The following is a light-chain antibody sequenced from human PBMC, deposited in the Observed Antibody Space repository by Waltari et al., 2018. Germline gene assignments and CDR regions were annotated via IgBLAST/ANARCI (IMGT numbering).Light chain of an antibody. CDR3: CSYSRGGTVL. CDR1: GSHVVCSNH. V-gene: IGLV2-11*01. CDR2: DVS. J-gene: IGLJ2*01. Sequence: QAALTQPPSVSKSLGQSVTISCTGTGSHVVCSNHVSWYQEYPDTATRLLCYDVSKRPSGVSDRFSGSKSGNTASPTISGLQAEDESDYYCCSYSRGGTVLFGGGTRLDVL.